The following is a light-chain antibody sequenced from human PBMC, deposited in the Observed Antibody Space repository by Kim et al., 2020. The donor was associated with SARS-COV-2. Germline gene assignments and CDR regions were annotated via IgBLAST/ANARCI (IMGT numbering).Light chain of an antibody. CDR2: GAS. V-gene: IGKV3-20*01. J-gene: IGKJ4*02. Sequence: GDSAISTRRARSVSSSYLAWYQQKPGQAPKLLIYGASSRETGVPDRFSGSGSGTEFTLTISRLQPDDFAVYYCQQYDSSPPTFGEGTKVDIK. CDR1: SVSSSY. CDR3: QQYDSSPPT.